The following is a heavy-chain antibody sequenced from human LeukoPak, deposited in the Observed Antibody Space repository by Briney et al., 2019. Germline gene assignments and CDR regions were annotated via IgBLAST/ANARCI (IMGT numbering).Heavy chain of an antibody. CDR2: IYTSGST. Sequence: PSETLSLTCTVSGGSISGYYWSWIRQPAGKGLEWIGRIYTSGSTNYNPSLKSRVTMSVDTSKNQFSLKLSSVTAADTAVYYCARGYYGSGSRYFDYWGQGTLVTVSS. CDR1: GGSISGYY. D-gene: IGHD3-10*01. CDR3: ARGYYGSGSRYFDY. J-gene: IGHJ4*02. V-gene: IGHV4-4*07.